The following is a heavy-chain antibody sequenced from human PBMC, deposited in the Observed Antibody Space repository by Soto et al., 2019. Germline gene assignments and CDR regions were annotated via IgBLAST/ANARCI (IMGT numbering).Heavy chain of an antibody. D-gene: IGHD3-22*01. CDR3: ARAGSNYYDSSGYYYSFAFDI. J-gene: IGHJ3*02. Sequence: TLCLTCTVSGGSISSGGYYLSWIRQHPGKGLEWIGYIYYSGSTYYNPSLKSRVTISVDTSKNQFSLKLSSVTAADTAVYYCARAGSNYYDSSGYYYSFAFDIWGQGTMVTVSS. CDR2: IYYSGST. V-gene: IGHV4-31*03. CDR1: GGSISSGGYY.